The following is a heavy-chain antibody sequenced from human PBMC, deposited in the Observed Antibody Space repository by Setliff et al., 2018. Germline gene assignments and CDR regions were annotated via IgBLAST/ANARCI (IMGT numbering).Heavy chain of an antibody. CDR3: ARSPANGGHDAFDV. J-gene: IGHJ3*01. V-gene: IGHV3-7*01. CDR1: GFTLRSYW. Sequence: GGSLRLSCAASGFTLRSYWMSWVRQAPGKGLEWVANIKEDGSETYYGGSVKGRFTISRDNAQNSLYLQMDSLRAEDTAVYYCARSPANGGHDAFDVWGQGTMVTVSS. D-gene: IGHD6-25*01. CDR2: IKEDGSET.